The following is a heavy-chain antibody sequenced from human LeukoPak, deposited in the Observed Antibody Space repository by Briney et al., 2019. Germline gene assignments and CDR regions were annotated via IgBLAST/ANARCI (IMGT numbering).Heavy chain of an antibody. CDR3: AILYSSSWYVGY. D-gene: IGHD6-13*01. J-gene: IGHJ4*02. V-gene: IGHV3-23*01. CDR1: GSTFSSYA. Sequence: PGGSLRLSCAASGSTFSSYAMSWVRQAPGKGLEWVSGISGSGGSTYYADSVKGRFTITRDNSKNTLYLQMNSLRAEDTAVYYCAILYSSSWYVGYWGQETLVTVSS. CDR2: ISGSGGST.